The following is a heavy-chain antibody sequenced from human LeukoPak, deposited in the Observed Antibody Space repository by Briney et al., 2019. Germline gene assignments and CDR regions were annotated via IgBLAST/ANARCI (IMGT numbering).Heavy chain of an antibody. CDR1: GFSFKDYN. Sequence: GRSLRLSCAASGFSFKDYNMHWVRQAPGKGLEWVAVITYDGSNKYYTDSVKGRFTISRDNSKSTLYLQMNSLRAEDTAVYYCARAVVWYYYGSGLDYWGQGTLVTVSS. CDR2: ITYDGSNK. V-gene: IGHV3-30*03. CDR3: ARAVVWYYYGSGLDY. D-gene: IGHD3-10*01. J-gene: IGHJ4*02.